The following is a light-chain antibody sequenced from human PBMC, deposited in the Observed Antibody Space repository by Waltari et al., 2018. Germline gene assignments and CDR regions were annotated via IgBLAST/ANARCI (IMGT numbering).Light chain of an antibody. Sequence: EILMTQSPATLSVSPVERATLSCRASQSVSSNLAWYQQKPGQAPRLLIYGASTRATGIPARFSGSGFGTEFTLTISSLQSEDFAVYYCQQYNNWPYTFGQGTKLEIK. CDR3: QQYNNWPYT. CDR1: QSVSSN. CDR2: GAS. V-gene: IGKV3-15*01. J-gene: IGKJ2*01.